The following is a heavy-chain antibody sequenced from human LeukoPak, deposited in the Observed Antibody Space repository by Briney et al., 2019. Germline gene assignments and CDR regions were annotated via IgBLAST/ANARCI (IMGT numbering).Heavy chain of an antibody. CDR2: IIPIFGTA. CDR3: TRGIVGAIALDY. J-gene: IGHJ4*02. D-gene: IGHD1-26*01. CDR1: GGTFSSYA. V-gene: IGHV1-69*13. Sequence: SVKVSCKASGGTFSSYAISWVRQAPGQGLEWMGGIIPIFGTANYAQKFQGRVTITAGESTSTAYMELSSLRSEDTAVYYCTRGIVGAIALDYWGQGTLVTVSS.